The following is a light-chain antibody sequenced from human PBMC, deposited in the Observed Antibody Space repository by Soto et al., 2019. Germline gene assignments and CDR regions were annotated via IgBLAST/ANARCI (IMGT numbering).Light chain of an antibody. CDR2: DVT. Sequence: QSVLTQPASVSGSPGQSITISCTGTSNDVGGFNYVSWYQQLPGKAPKLVIYDVTHRTSGVSDRFSGSRSGNTASLTISGLQAEDEADYYCTSFTSGSTPYVLGTGTQLTVL. J-gene: IGLJ1*01. V-gene: IGLV2-14*03. CDR3: TSFTSGSTPYV. CDR1: SNDVGGFNY.